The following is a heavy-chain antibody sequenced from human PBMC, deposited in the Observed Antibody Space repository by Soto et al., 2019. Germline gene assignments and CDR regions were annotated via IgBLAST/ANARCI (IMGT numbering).Heavy chain of an antibody. Sequence: GGSLRVSCAASGFTVSSNYMSWVRQAPGKGLEWVSVIYSGGSTYYADSVKGRFTISRDNSKNTLYLQMNSLRAEDTAVDYCARSEELLMGAYYYSMDVWGKGTTVTVSS. CDR2: IYSGGST. V-gene: IGHV3-53*01. D-gene: IGHD1-26*01. CDR1: GFTVSSNY. J-gene: IGHJ6*03. CDR3: ARSEELLMGAYYYSMDV.